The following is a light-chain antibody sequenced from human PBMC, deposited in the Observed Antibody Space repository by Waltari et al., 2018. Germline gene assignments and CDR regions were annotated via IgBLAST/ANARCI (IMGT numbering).Light chain of an antibody. J-gene: IGKJ2*03. V-gene: IGKV3D-15*01. CDR1: QSVSSS. CDR3: QKNDNWPHS. Sequence: EIVLTQSPATLSLSPGGRAILSCRASQSVSSSLAWYQQKPGQAPRLLIYGASSRATGIPDRFSGSGSGTEFTLIISSLEPEDVAVYYCQKNDNWPHSFGQGTKVEIK. CDR2: GAS.